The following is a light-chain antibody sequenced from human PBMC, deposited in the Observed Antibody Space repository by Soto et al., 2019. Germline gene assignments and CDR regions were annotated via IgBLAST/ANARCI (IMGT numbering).Light chain of an antibody. CDR1: QSVSSK. CDR2: GAS. V-gene: IGKV3-15*01. CDR3: EQYNIWPPWT. Sequence: ILMTQSPATLSASPGARATLSCRASQSVSSKLAWYQHKPGQAPSLLIYGASRWATGIPARFSGSGSGTEFTLTTGRLQSEDFALYFGEQYNIWPPWTFGQGTNVEIK. J-gene: IGKJ1*01.